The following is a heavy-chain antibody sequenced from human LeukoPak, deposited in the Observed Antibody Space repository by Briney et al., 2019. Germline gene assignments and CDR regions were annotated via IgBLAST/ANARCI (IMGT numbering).Heavy chain of an antibody. Sequence: PSETLSLTCTVSGGSISSYYWSWIRQPPGKGLEWIGYIYYSGSTNYNPSLKSRVTISVDTSKNQFSLKLSSVTAADTAVYYCARDLGYSSSRVENWLDPWGQGTLVTVSS. J-gene: IGHJ5*02. V-gene: IGHV4-59*01. D-gene: IGHD6-13*01. CDR1: GGSISSYY. CDR3: ARDLGYSSSRVENWLDP. CDR2: IYYSGST.